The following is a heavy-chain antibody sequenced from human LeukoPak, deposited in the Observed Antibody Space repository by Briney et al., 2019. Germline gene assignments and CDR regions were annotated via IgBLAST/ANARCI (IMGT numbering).Heavy chain of an antibody. CDR1: GGSISSGSYY. V-gene: IGHV4-61*02. D-gene: IGHD5-18*01. CDR2: IYTSGST. CDR3: ARGRGVQLWPHYYYYYYMDV. J-gene: IGHJ6*03. Sequence: SETLSLTCTVSGGSISSGSYYWSWIRQPAGKRLEWIGRIYTSGSTNYNPSLKSRVTISVDTSKNQFSLKLSSVTAADTAVYYCARGRGVQLWPHYYYYYYMDVWGKGTTVTVSS.